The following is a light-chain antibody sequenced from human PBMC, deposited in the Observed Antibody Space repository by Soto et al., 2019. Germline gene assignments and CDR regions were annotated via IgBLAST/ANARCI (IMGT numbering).Light chain of an antibody. Sequence: QSALTQPASVSGSPGPSITISCTGTSSDVGSYNLVSWYLQHPGKAPNLMIYEGSKRPSGVSNRFSGSKSGNTASLTISGLQAEDEADYYCCSYAGSSTYVFGNGTQLTVL. V-gene: IGLV2-23*01. CDR3: CSYAGSSTYV. J-gene: IGLJ7*01. CDR2: EGS. CDR1: SSDVGSYNL.